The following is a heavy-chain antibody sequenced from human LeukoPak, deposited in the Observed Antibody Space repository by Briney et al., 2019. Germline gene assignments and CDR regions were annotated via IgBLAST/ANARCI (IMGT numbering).Heavy chain of an antibody. CDR2: FNHSGGNT. J-gene: IGHJ4*02. D-gene: IGHD6-13*01. CDR3: ARGIVYSSSRKAFDY. CDR1: GSSFTSYY. Sequence: ASGKLSYSAAGSSFTSYYMHWVRQAPGHGLGWMGVFNHSGGNTNYAQKFQGRVTMTRDTSTRTVYIELSSLRTEDTAVYYCARGIVYSSSRKAFDYWGQGTLVTVSS. V-gene: IGHV1-46*01.